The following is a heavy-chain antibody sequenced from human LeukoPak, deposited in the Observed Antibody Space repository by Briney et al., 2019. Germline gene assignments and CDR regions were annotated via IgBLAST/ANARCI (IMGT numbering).Heavy chain of an antibody. Sequence: GGSLGLSCAASGFSFSRYGMHWVRQAPGKGLEWVAFILFDGSNKYYTDSVKGRFTISRDISKNTLYLQMNSLRAEDTAVYYCARGSRGYYYDFDYWGQGTLVTVSS. J-gene: IGHJ4*02. V-gene: IGHV3-30*02. CDR3: ARGSRGYYYDFDY. CDR2: ILFDGSNK. CDR1: GFSFSRYG. D-gene: IGHD3-22*01.